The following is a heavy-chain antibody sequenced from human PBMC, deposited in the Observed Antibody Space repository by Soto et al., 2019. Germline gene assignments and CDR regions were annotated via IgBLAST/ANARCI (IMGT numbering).Heavy chain of an antibody. CDR1: GGTFSSYA. J-gene: IGHJ6*02. CDR2: IIPIFGTA. V-gene: IGHV1-69*12. CDR3: ARGRLRAPNV. Sequence: QVQLVQSGAEVKKPGSSVKVSCKASGGTFSSYAISWVRQAPGQGLEWMGGIIPIFGTANYAQKFQGRVTITADESTSTADMGRGSRRSEDTAVYYCARGRLRAPNVWGQGTTVTVSS. D-gene: IGHD4-17*01.